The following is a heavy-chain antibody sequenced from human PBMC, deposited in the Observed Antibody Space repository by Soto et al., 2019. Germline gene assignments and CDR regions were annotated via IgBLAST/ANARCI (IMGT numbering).Heavy chain of an antibody. J-gene: IGHJ4*02. CDR1: GFTFDDYA. D-gene: IGHD6-13*01. CDR3: AKDPSSSWYFDY. Sequence: EVQLVESGGGLVQPGRSLRLSCAASGFTFDDYAMHWVRQAPGKGLEWVSGISWNSGSIGYADSVKGRFTISRDNAKNSLHLQMNSLRAEDTALYYCAKDPSSSWYFDYWGQGTLVTVSS. V-gene: IGHV3-9*01. CDR2: ISWNSGSI.